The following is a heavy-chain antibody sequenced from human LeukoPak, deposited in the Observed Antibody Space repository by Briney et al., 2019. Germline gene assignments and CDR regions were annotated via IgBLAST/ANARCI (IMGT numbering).Heavy chain of an antibody. CDR1: GFTFSGYG. Sequence: GGSLRLSCAASGFTFSGYGMHWVRQAPGKGLEWVAFIRYDGSNKYYADSVKGRFTISRDNSKNTLYLQMNSLRAEDTAVYYCAATYSSSFPFDYWGQGTLVTVSS. CDR3: AATYSSSFPFDY. V-gene: IGHV3-30*02. D-gene: IGHD6-6*01. CDR2: IRYDGSNK. J-gene: IGHJ4*02.